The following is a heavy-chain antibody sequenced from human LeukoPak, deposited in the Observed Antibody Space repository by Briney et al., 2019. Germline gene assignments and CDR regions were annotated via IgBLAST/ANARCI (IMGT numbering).Heavy chain of an antibody. V-gene: IGHV1-69*13. Sequence: SVKVSCKASGGTFSSYAISWVRRAPGQGLEWMGGIIPIFGTANYAQKLQGRVTITADESTSTAYMELSSLRSEDTAVYYCAREPGSDSTDAFDIWGQGTMVTVSS. CDR2: IIPIFGTA. J-gene: IGHJ3*02. CDR1: GGTFSSYA. D-gene: IGHD2/OR15-2a*01. CDR3: AREPGSDSTDAFDI.